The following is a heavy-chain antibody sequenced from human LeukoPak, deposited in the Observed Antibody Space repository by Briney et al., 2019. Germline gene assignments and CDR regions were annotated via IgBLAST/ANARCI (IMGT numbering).Heavy chain of an antibody. J-gene: IGHJ4*02. V-gene: IGHV5-51*01. CDR1: GYSSATYW. D-gene: IGHD7-27*01. CDR3: ARPNGGRRWAWYFDY. Sequence: GESLNISCKASGYSSATYWIGWVRQTPGKGLEWMGLIYPGDSDTRYSPSFQGQVTISADKSISSTALQWRSLKASDTAMYYCARPNGGRRWAWYFDYWGRGTPVTVSS. CDR2: IYPGDSDT.